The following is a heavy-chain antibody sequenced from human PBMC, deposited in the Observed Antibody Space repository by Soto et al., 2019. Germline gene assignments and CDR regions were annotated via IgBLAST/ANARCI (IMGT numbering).Heavy chain of an antibody. CDR3: AKATATGGGAFDI. V-gene: IGHV3-23*01. Sequence: PGGSLRLSCAASGFICSSYDMSWVRQAPGKGLEWVSTILVDGRTFYVDSVKGRFTISRDSSQNTVHLQMNSLTAGDTALYYCAKATATGGGAFDICGQGTMVTVS. J-gene: IGHJ3*02. CDR1: GFICSSYD. CDR2: ILVDGRT. D-gene: IGHD2-8*02.